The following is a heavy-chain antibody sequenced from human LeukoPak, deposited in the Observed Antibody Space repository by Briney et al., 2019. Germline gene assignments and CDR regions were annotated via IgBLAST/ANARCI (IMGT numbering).Heavy chain of an antibody. J-gene: IGHJ4*02. CDR2: IYYTGST. V-gene: IGHV4-39*01. D-gene: IGHD1-26*01. CDR3: ARRGGSGRAFDY. Sequence: SETLSLTCSVSGAPISGGAYYWGWIRQPPGKGLEWIGSIYYTGSTYDNPSLKSRVTISVDTSKNQFSLKLSSVTAADTAVYYCARRGGSGRAFDYWGQGTLVTVSS. CDR1: GAPISGGAYY.